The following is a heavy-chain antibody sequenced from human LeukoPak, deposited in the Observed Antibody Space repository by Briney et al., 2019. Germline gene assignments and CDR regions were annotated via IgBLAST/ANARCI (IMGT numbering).Heavy chain of an antibody. CDR1: GGSFSGYY. Sequence: SEALSLTCAVYGGSFSGYYWSWIRQPPGKGLEWIGEINHSGSTNYNPSLKSRVTISVDTSKNQFSLKLSSVTAADTAVYYCARLPPKVTFGGVIGDYFDYWGQGTLVTVSS. J-gene: IGHJ4*02. CDR3: ARLPPKVTFGGVIGDYFDY. CDR2: INHSGST. D-gene: IGHD3-16*02. V-gene: IGHV4-34*01.